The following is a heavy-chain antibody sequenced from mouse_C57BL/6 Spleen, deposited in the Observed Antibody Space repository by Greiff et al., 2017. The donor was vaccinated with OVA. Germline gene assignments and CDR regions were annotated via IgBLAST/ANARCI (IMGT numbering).Heavy chain of an antibody. V-gene: IGHV8-8*01. CDR3: ARIADSSGYVWFAY. Sequence: QVTLKESGPGILQPSQTLSLTCSFSGFSLSTFGMGVGWIRQPSGKGLEWLAHIWWDDDKYYNPALKSRLTNDKDTSKNQVFLKSANVDTADTATYYCARIADSSGYVWFAYWGQGTLVTVSA. J-gene: IGHJ3*01. CDR1: GFSLSTFGMG. D-gene: IGHD3-2*02. CDR2: IWWDDDK.